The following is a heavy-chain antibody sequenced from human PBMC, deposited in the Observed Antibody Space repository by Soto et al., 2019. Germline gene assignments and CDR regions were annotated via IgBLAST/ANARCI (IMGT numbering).Heavy chain of an antibody. CDR1: ESIFRGYG. D-gene: IGHD2-15*01. Sequence: QVLLVESGGGVAQPGGSLTLSCAASESIFRGYGMHWIRQTPDKGLEWVAIIRFDGSNEHYADSVKGRFTISRDNSKNMLYLQMNSLRVEDTAFYCVRDGIGGTAFWGYLDYWGQGTLVTVSS. V-gene: IGHV3-30*02. J-gene: IGHJ4*02. CDR3: VRDGIGGTAFWGYLDY. CDR2: IRFDGSNE.